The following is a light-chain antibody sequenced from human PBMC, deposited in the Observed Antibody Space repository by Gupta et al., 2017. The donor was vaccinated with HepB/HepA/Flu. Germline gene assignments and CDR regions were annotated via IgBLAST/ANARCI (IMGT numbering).Light chain of an antibody. Sequence: DIQLTQSPSFLSASVGDRVTITCRASQGISSYLAWYQQKPGKAPKLLIYAASTLQSGVPSRFSGRGSGTEFTRTSSSLQPEDFATYYCQQLNSRTFGQGTRVEIK. V-gene: IGKV1-9*01. J-gene: IGKJ1*01. CDR2: AAS. CDR1: QGISSY. CDR3: QQLNSRT.